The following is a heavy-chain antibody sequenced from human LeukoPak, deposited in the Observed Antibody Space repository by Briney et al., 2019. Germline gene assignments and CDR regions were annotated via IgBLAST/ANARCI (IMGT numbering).Heavy chain of an antibody. CDR1: GDSISNFY. V-gene: IGHV4-59*01. CDR2: ISNSGTT. J-gene: IGHJ3*02. D-gene: IGHD3-3*01. CDR3: ARVASSDSDI. Sequence: PSETLSLTCTVAGDSISNFYWGWIRQPPGKGLECLGYISNSGTTTYNPSLKSRVTISVDTYNNQLSLKVTSVAAADTAVYYSARVASSDSDIWGQGTLVTVSS.